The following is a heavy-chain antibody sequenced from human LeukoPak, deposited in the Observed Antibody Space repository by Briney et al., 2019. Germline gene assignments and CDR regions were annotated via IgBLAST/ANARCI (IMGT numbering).Heavy chain of an antibody. Sequence: SETLSLTCTVSGGSISSGGYYWSWIRQHPGKGLEWIGYIYYSGSTYYNPSLKSRVTISVDTSKNQFSLKLSSVTAADTAVYYFARASYGDYRFGGWGQGTLVTVSS. CDR1: GGSISSGGYY. V-gene: IGHV4-31*03. D-gene: IGHD4-17*01. CDR3: ARASYGDYRFGG. J-gene: IGHJ4*02. CDR2: IYYSGST.